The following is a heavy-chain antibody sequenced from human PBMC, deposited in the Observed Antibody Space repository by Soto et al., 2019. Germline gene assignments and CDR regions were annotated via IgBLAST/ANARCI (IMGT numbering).Heavy chain of an antibody. V-gene: IGHV4-34*01. D-gene: IGHD2-8*02. CDR3: ARDKITGLFDY. CDR2: INHSGST. CDR1: GGSFSGYY. Sequence: SETLSLTCAVYGGSFSGYYWTWIRQPPGTGLEWIGEINHSGSTNYNPSLKSRVTISVDTSKNRFSLKPTSVTAADTAVYYCARDKITGLFDYWGQGTLVTVSS. J-gene: IGHJ4*02.